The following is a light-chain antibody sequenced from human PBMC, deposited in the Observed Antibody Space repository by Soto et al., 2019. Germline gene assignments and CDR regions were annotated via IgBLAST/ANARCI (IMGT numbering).Light chain of an antibody. Sequence: DIQLTQSPSFLSRSVGDRDTITCRASQGINSYLAWYQQKPGKVPKLLIYAASTLQSGVPSRFSGSGSGTEFTLTISSLQPEDFATYYCQQINSYPITFGQGTRLEI. CDR3: QQINSYPIT. J-gene: IGKJ5*01. CDR2: AAS. CDR1: QGINSY. V-gene: IGKV1-9*01.